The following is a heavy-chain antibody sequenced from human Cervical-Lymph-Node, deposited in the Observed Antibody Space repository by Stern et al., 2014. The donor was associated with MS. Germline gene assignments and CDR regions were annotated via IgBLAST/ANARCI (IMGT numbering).Heavy chain of an antibody. CDR2: MSNSGAT. D-gene: IGHD5-18*01. Sequence: VQLLESGPGRVQPSDTLSLTCTVSGASMKNFYWNWIRQTPGKGLEWIGPMSNSGATYDDPSLKCRVTMSMDASKQQFSLRLTSVTPVDTAVYFCARGRHTAMVTSGRYFDLWGQGTLVT. CDR3: ARGRHTAMVTSGRYFDL. J-gene: IGHJ4*02. V-gene: IGHV4-4*07. CDR1: GASMKNFY.